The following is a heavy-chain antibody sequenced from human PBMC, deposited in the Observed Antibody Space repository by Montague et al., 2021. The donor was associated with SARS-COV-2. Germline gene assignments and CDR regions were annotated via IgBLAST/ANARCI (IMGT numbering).Heavy chain of an antibody. D-gene: IGHD3-22*01. CDR3: VRGLGVEVIKRFDY. J-gene: IGHJ4*02. Sequence: SETLSLTCAASGAPFSGYYWSWIRQPPGKGMEWIGEIRHDGSTNYNPSLKRQITMSVDTSKNRFSLKLDSMTAADTAVYYCVRGLGVEVIKRFDYWGQGSMVTVSS. V-gene: IGHV4-34*01. CDR2: IRHDGST. CDR1: GAPFSGYY.